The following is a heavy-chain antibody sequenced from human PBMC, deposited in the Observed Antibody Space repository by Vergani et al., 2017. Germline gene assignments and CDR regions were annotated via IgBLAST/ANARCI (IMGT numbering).Heavy chain of an antibody. Sequence: EVQLVESGGGLVQPGGSLRLSCAASGFTVSSNYMSWVRQAPGKGLEWVSVIYSGDSTYYADSVKGRFTISRDNSKNTLYLQMNSLRAEDTAVYYCAKETEWELTGAFDIWGQGTMVTVSS. V-gene: IGHV3-66*01. D-gene: IGHD1-26*01. CDR1: GFTVSSNY. CDR2: IYSGDST. CDR3: AKETEWELTGAFDI. J-gene: IGHJ3*02.